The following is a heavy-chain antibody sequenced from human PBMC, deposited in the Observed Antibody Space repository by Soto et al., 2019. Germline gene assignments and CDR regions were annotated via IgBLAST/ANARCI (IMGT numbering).Heavy chain of an antibody. Sequence: EVQLVESGGGLVKPGGSLRLSCAASGFTFSSYSMNWVRQAPGKGLEWVSSISSSSSYIYYADSVKGRFTISRDNARNSLYLQMNSLRAEDTAVYYCARDHTFPIYGDYVSLESSWGQGTLVTVSS. V-gene: IGHV3-21*01. CDR2: ISSSSSYI. CDR1: GFTFSSYS. J-gene: IGHJ5*02. CDR3: ARDHTFPIYGDYVSLESS. D-gene: IGHD4-17*01.